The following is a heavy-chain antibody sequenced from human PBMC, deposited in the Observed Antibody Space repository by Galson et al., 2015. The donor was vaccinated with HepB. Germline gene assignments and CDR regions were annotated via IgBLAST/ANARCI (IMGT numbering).Heavy chain of an antibody. CDR1: GFTFSNYG. CDR2: ASKTVPTT. D-gene: IGHD3-3*02. J-gene: IGHJ4*02. Sequence: SLRLSCAASGFTFSNYGMSWVRQAPGKGLEWVSTASKTVPTTYYADSEGGRSTISRDNSRNIVYLRMNSLRDEDTAVYYCAKRYPISQYFYDYWGQGILVTVSS. V-gene: IGHV3-23*01. CDR3: AKRYPISQYFYDY.